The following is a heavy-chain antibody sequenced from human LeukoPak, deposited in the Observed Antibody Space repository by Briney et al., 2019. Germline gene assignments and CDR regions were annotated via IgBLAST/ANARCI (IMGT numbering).Heavy chain of an antibody. CDR2: IYYDGSNK. J-gene: IGHJ4*02. Sequence: GGSLRLSCAASGFTFSSYGMHWVRQAPGKGLEWVALIYYDGSNKYYADSVKGRFTISRDNSKNTLYLQMNSLRAEDTAVYYCANLLRWEPYWGQGTLVTVSS. V-gene: IGHV3-30*18. CDR1: GFTFSSYG. D-gene: IGHD4-23*01. CDR3: ANLLRWEPY.